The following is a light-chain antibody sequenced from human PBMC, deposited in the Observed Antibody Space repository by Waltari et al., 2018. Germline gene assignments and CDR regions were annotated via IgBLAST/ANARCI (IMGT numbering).Light chain of an antibody. CDR2: EVS. Sequence: QSALTQPPSASGSPGQSVTISCTGTSSDVGGYNYVSWDQQHPGKVPKLMIYEVSKRPSGVPDRFSGSKSGNTASLTVSGLQAEDEADYYCASYAGSRYVFGTGTKVTVL. V-gene: IGLV2-8*01. CDR3: ASYAGSRYV. CDR1: SSDVGGYNY. J-gene: IGLJ1*01.